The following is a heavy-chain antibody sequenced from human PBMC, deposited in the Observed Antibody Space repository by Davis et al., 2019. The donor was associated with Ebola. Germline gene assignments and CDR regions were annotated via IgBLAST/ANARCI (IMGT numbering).Heavy chain of an antibody. J-gene: IGHJ4*02. D-gene: IGHD3-16*01. CDR3: ERDRSKRGRGGAFDD. Sequence: AASVKVTCKASAYTSTGDYMHWVRHAPGQGLEWMGWVNPSSGDTRYAQKFQGRVTMTRDTSITTAYMELCGLTSDDTGIYYCERDRSKRGRGGAFDDWGQGTLVTVSS. V-gene: IGHV1-2*02. CDR1: AYTSTGDY. CDR2: VNPSSGDT.